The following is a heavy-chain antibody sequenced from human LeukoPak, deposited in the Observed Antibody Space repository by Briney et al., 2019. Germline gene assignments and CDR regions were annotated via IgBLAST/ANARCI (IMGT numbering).Heavy chain of an antibody. J-gene: IGHJ1*01. CDR2: FDPEDGET. CDR1: GYTLTELS. V-gene: IGHV1-24*01. CDR3: ATAPSRYCSGGSCYSGYFQH. D-gene: IGHD2-15*01. Sequence: ASVKVSCKVSGYTLTELSMHWVRQAPGKGLEWMGGFDPEDGETIYAQKFQGRVTMTEDTSTDTAYMELSSLRSEDTAVYYCATAPSRYCSGGSCYSGYFQHWGQGTLVTVSS.